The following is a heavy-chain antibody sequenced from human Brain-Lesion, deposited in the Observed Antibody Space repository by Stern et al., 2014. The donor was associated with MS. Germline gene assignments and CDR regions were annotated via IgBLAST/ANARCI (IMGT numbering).Heavy chain of an antibody. J-gene: IGHJ5*02. V-gene: IGHV1-69*06. D-gene: IGHD5-18*01. CDR3: AKDGPALATNWFDP. Sequence: VQLEESGPEVKKPGSSVQVSCKASGGTFGTYPITWLRQAPGQGLEWMGRIIPIFGSPNYAQKFQGRATITADRSTTPVYMKLSSRKPDDAAVYYGAKDGPALATNWFDPWGRGTLVTVSS. CDR1: GGTFGTYP. CDR2: IIPIFGSP.